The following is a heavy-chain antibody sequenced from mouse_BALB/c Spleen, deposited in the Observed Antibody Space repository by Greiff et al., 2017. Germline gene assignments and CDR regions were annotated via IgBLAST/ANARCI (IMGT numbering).Heavy chain of an antibody. V-gene: IGHV3-6*02. CDR3: AREGSGYTWFAY. CDR2: ISYDGSN. CDR1: GYSITSGYY. Sequence: EESGPGLVKPSQSLSLTCSVTGYSITSGYYWNWIRQFPGNKLEWMGYISYDGSNNYNPSLKNRISITRDTSKNQFFLKLNSVTTEDTATYYCAREGSGYTWFAYWGQGTLVTVSA. J-gene: IGHJ3*01. D-gene: IGHD3-1*01.